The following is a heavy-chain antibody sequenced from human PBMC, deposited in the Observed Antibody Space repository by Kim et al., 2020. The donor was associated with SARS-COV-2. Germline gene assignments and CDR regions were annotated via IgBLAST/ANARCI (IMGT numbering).Heavy chain of an antibody. V-gene: IGHV1-2*02. CDR3: ARGPGGYDVLRYFDWSHDAFDI. J-gene: IGHJ3*02. CDR1: GYTFTGYY. CDR2: INPNSGGT. Sequence: ASVKVSCKASGYTFTGYYMHWVRQAPGQGLEWMGWINPNSGGTNYAQKFQGRVTMTRDTSISTAYMELSRLRSDDTAVYYCARGPGGYDVLRYFDWSHDAFDIWGQGTMVTVSS. D-gene: IGHD3-9*01.